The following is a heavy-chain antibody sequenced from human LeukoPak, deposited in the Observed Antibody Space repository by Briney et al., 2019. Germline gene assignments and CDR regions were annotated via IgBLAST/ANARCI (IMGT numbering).Heavy chain of an antibody. CDR1: GFTFSSYG. D-gene: IGHD3-9*01. CDR3: ARDLEYESLYYDILTGYYPSYYYYGMDV. Sequence: GGSLRLSCAASGFTFSSYGMHWVRQAPGKGLEWVAVIWYDGSNKYYADSVKGRFTISRDNSKNTLYLQMNSLRAEDTAVYYCARDLEYESLYYDILTGYYPSYYYYGMDVWGQGTTVTVSS. V-gene: IGHV3-33*01. J-gene: IGHJ6*02. CDR2: IWYDGSNK.